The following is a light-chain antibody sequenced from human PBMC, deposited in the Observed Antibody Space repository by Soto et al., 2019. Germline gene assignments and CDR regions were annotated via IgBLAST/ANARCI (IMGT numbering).Light chain of an antibody. CDR3: HQYDNAPQT. Sequence: EIVLTQSPGTLSLSPGEGATLSCRASQSISSNFLAWYQQKRGQAPRLLIHGASNRATGIPDRFSGSGSGTDFTLTITRLEPEDFAVYYCHQYDNAPQTYGQGTKVEIK. J-gene: IGKJ2*01. CDR1: QSISSNF. CDR2: GAS. V-gene: IGKV3-20*01.